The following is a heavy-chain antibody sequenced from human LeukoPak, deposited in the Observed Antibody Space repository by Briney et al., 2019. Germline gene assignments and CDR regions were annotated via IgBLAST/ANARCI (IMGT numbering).Heavy chain of an antibody. J-gene: IGHJ3*02. CDR1: GFTFSSYS. D-gene: IGHD3-10*01. Sequence: GGSLRLSCAASGFTFSSYSMNWVRQAPGKGLEWVSSISSSSSYIYYADSVKGRFTISRDNAKNSLYLQMNSLRAEDTAVYYCAREDIWFGELFQRGIDAFDIWGQGTMVTVSS. V-gene: IGHV3-21*01. CDR2: ISSSSSYI. CDR3: AREDIWFGELFQRGIDAFDI.